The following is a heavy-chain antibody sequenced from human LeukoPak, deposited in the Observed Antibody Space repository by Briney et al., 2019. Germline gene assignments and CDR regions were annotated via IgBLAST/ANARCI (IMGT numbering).Heavy chain of an antibody. Sequence: SETLSLTCTVPGGSISSSSYYWGWIRQPPGKGLEWIGSIYYSGSTYYNPSLKGRVTISLDTSKNQCSLRLKSVTAADTAVYYCARQEYCGGDCFEDNWGQGTLVTVSS. CDR3: ARQEYCGGDCFEDN. V-gene: IGHV4-39*01. J-gene: IGHJ4*02. D-gene: IGHD2-21*02. CDR2: IYYSGST. CDR1: GGSISSSSYY.